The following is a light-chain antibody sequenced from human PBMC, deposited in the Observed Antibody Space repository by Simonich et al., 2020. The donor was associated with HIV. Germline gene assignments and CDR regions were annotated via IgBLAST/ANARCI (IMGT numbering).Light chain of an antibody. CDR1: QTISSY. Sequence: DIQMIQSPSSLSASVVDRAPITYRASQTISSYLNWYQQKPGKAPKLLIYAASSLPRGVPSRYSGSGSGTDFTLTISSLQPEDFATHYCQQSFSTPLTFGGGTKVEIK. CDR3: QQSFSTPLT. CDR2: AAS. V-gene: IGKV1-39*01. J-gene: IGKJ4*01.